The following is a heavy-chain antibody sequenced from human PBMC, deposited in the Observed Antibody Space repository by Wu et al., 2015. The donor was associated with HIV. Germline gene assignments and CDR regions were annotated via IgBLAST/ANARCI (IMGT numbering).Heavy chain of an antibody. D-gene: IGHD3-10*01. V-gene: IGHV1-18*01. CDR2: ISTYNGKT. CDR1: GYTFTTYA. Sequence: QVQLVQSGGEVKKPGDSVKVSCKASGYTFTTYAISWVRQAPGQGLEWMGWISTYNGKTDYTQKVQGRVTLTTDTSTSTAYMELRSLTSDDTAMYYCAVMVRGLIIRRYFDYWGQGTLVIVSS. CDR3: AVMVRGLIIRRYFDY. J-gene: IGHJ4*02.